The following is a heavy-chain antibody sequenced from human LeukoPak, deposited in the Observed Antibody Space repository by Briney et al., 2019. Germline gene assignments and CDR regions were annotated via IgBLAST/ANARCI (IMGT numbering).Heavy chain of an antibody. J-gene: IGHJ4*02. CDR2: IKSKGDGVTT. CDR3: STDWYDY. D-gene: IGHD6-13*01. V-gene: IGHV3-15*01. CDR1: GSGFSFSNAW. Sequence: PGGSLRLSCAASGSGFSFSNAWMTWVRQAPGKGLEWVGRIKSKGDGVTTDYAAPVKGRFTMSRDDSKSTLYLQMNSLKVEDTAIYYCSTDWYDYWGQGTLVTVSS.